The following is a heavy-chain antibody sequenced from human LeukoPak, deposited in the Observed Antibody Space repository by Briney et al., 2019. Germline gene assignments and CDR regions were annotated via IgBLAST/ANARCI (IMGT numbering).Heavy chain of an antibody. CDR3: AKDPYYYGSGRIGRAFDI. CDR1: GFTFSSDA. J-gene: IGHJ3*02. V-gene: IGHV3-23*01. Sequence: GGSLRLSCAASGFTFSSDAMSWVRQAPGKGLEWVSAISGSGGSTYYADSVKGRFTISRDNSKNTLYLQMNSLRAEDTAVYYCAKDPYYYGSGRIGRAFDIWGQGTMVTVSS. D-gene: IGHD3-10*01. CDR2: ISGSGGST.